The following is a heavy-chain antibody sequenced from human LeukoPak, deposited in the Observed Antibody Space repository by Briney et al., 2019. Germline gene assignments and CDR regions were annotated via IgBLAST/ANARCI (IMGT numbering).Heavy chain of an antibody. Sequence: GGSLRLSCAASGFTFSTYEMNWVRQAPGKGLGWVSFISSSGSTTYYADSVKGRFTISGDNAKNSLYLQMNSLRAEDTAIYYCARDGDLTPAVPFDYWGQGTLVTVSS. CDR2: ISSSGSTT. J-gene: IGHJ4*02. V-gene: IGHV3-48*03. D-gene: IGHD6-25*01. CDR1: GFTFSTYE. CDR3: ARDGDLTPAVPFDY.